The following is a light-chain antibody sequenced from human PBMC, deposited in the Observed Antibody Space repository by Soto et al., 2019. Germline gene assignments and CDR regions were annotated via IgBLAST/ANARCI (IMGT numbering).Light chain of an antibody. CDR2: AAS. Sequence: DLQMTQSPSSLSASVGDRVTITCRASQSISSYLNWYQQKPGKAPKLLIYAASSLQSGVPSRFSGSGSGTDFTLTISSLQPEDFATYYCQQRTFGQGTKVEIK. V-gene: IGKV1-39*01. CDR1: QSISSY. CDR3: QQRT. J-gene: IGKJ1*01.